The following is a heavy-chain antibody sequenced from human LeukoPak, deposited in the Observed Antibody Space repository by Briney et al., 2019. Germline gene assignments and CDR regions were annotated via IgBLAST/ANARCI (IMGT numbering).Heavy chain of an antibody. J-gene: IGHJ6*03. CDR3: ARGLLGHYYYYMDV. D-gene: IGHD2-21*01. V-gene: IGHV1-8*01. CDR2: MNPKSGTT. CDR1: RSTFKTFD. Sequence: ASVKVSCKASRSTFKTFDIHWVRQAGGQRLEWMGWMNPKSGTTVYAVAFQGRVTMTTNTSISTAYMGLSSLRSEDTAVYFCARGLLGHYYYYMDVWGEGTTVTVSS.